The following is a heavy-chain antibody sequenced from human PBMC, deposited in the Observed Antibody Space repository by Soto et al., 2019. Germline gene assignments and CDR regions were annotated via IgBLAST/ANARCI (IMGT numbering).Heavy chain of an antibody. CDR3: AKGVLSFHYGMEV. Sequence: GGSLRLSCATSGFTFNTYPMTWVRQAPGKGLEWVSSISSTAGRTSSYSDSVKGRFAISRDFSDNTVYLQMNNLRVDDTAVYFCAKGVLSFHYGMEVWGQGTTVTVSS. J-gene: IGHJ6*02. V-gene: IGHV3-23*01. D-gene: IGHD3-10*01. CDR2: ISSTAGRTS. CDR1: GFTFNTYP.